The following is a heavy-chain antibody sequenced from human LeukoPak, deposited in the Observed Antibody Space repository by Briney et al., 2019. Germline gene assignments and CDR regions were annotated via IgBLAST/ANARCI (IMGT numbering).Heavy chain of an antibody. V-gene: IGHV3-30*02. CDR1: GFTFSSYG. CDR2: IRYVGGET. J-gene: IGHJ4*02. D-gene: IGHD6-13*01. CDR3: ARGYGPLDY. Sequence: GGSLRLSCAASGFTFSSYGMHWVRQAPGKGLEWVAFIRYVGGETFYAGSVKGRFTISRDNSKNTLSLQMNNLRTEDTAVYYCARGYGPLDYWGQGTLVTVSS.